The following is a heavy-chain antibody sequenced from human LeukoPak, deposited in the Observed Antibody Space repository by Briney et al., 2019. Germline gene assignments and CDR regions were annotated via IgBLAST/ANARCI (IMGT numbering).Heavy chain of an antibody. CDR2: INQDGTEK. CDR1: GFTFSSYA. D-gene: IGHD3-10*01. V-gene: IGHV3-7*01. Sequence: SGGSLRLSCAASGFTFSSYAMSWVRQAPGKGLEWVANINQDGTEKYSVDSVKGRFTISRDNAKNSLYLQMNSLRVEDTAIYYCVKVAKYYYGSETYYFFEHWGQGTPVTASS. CDR3: VKVAKYYYGSETYYFFEH. J-gene: IGHJ4*02.